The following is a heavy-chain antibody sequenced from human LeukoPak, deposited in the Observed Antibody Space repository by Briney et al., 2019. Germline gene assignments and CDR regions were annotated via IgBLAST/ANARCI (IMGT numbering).Heavy chain of an antibody. CDR1: GFTFSNAW. Sequence: GGSLRLSCAASGFTFSNAWMSWVRQAAGKGLEWDGRIKSKTDGGTTDYAAAVKGRFTISRDDSKNTLYLQMNSLKTEDTAVYYCPTDWVEAAGIFAYWGQGTLVTVSS. V-gene: IGHV3-15*01. CDR3: PTDWVEAAGIFAY. D-gene: IGHD6-13*01. CDR2: IKSKTDGGTT. J-gene: IGHJ4*02.